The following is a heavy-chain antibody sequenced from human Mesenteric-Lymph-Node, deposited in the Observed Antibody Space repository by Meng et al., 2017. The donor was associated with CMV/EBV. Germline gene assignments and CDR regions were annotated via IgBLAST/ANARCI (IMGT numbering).Heavy chain of an antibody. Sequence: GESLKISCAASGFTFSSYSMNWVRQAPGKGLEWVSSISSSSSYIYYADSVKGRFTIFRDNAKNSLYLQMNSLRAEDTAVYYCARDLDIVVVPAAMDFYYGMDVWGQGTTVTVSS. CDR1: GFTFSSYS. D-gene: IGHD2-2*01. J-gene: IGHJ6*02. CDR3: ARDLDIVVVPAAMDFYYGMDV. CDR2: ISSSSSYI. V-gene: IGHV3-21*01.